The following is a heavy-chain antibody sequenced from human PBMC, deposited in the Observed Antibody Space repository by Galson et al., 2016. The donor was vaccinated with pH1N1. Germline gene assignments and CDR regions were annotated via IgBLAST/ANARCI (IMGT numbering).Heavy chain of an antibody. J-gene: IGHJ4*02. CDR2: IYWDDDK. CDR1: GFSLSTSGVG. V-gene: IGHV2-5*02. CDR3: ARNGYGDYVGYFDY. D-gene: IGHD4-17*01. Sequence: PALVKPTQTLTLTCTFSGFSLSTSGVGVGWIRQPPGKALERLALIYWDDDKRYSPSLKSRLTITKDTSKNQVVLTMTNMNPVDTATYYCARNGYGDYVGYFDYWGRGTLVTVSS.